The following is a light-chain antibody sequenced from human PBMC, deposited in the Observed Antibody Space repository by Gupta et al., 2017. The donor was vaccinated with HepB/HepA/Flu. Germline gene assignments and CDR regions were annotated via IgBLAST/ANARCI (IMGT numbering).Light chain of an antibody. J-gene: IGLJ2*01. Sequence: QSVLTQPPSVSGAPGQRLTISCTGSTSNIGAVYDVHWYQQLPGTPPKLLLYGDSTRPSGVPDRFSGSKSGTSASLAITGLQAEDEADYYCQSYDSSLSGYVVFDGGTKLTVL. CDR2: GDS. CDR1: TSNIGAVYD. V-gene: IGLV1-40*01. CDR3: QSYDSSLSGYVV.